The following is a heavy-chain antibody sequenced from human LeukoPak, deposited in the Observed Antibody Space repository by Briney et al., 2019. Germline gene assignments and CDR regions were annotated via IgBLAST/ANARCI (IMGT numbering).Heavy chain of an antibody. CDR1: GFTFSSYA. J-gene: IGHJ4*02. Sequence: PGGSLRLSCAASGFTFSSYAMSWVRQAPGKGLEWVSAISGSGGSTYYADSVKGRFTISRDNSKNTLYLQMNSLRAEDTAVYYCAKDPPLYYYDSSGQKPYWGKGTLVTVS. CDR2: ISGSGGST. V-gene: IGHV3-23*01. CDR3: AKDPPLYYYDSSGQKPY. D-gene: IGHD3-22*01.